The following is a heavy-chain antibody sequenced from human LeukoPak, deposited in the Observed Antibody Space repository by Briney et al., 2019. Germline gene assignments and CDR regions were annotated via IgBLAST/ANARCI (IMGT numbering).Heavy chain of an antibody. V-gene: IGHV3-11*01. CDR3: ARERPITIFGVVTTYFDY. J-gene: IGHJ4*02. D-gene: IGHD3-3*01. Sequence: GGSLRLSCAASGFTFSDYYMSWVRQAPGKGLEWISYISSSGSTIYYADSVKGRFTISRDNSKNTLFLQMNSLRAEDTAVYYCARERPITIFGVVTTYFDYWGQGTLVTVSS. CDR1: GFTFSDYY. CDR2: ISSSGSTI.